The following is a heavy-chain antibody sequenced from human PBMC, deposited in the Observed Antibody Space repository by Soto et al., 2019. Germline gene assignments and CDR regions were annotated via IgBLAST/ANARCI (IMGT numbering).Heavy chain of an antibody. CDR3: AKDPPTYYDILTGSNVFDY. J-gene: IGHJ4*02. V-gene: IGHV3-23*01. CDR2: ISGSGGST. Sequence: GGSLRLSCAAFGFTFSSYAMSWVRQAPGKGLEWVSAISGSGGSTYYADSVKGRFTISRDNSKNTLYLQMNSLRAEDTAVYYCAKDPPTYYDILTGSNVFDYWGQGTLVTVSS. CDR1: GFTFSSYA. D-gene: IGHD3-9*01.